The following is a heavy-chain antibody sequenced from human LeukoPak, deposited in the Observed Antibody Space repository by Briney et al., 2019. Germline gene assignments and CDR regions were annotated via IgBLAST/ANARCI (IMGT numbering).Heavy chain of an antibody. CDR1: GGTFSSYA. J-gene: IGHJ6*03. V-gene: IGHV1-69*05. CDR3: ARGGSGSLSLPLGYMDV. Sequence: ASVKVSCKASGGTFSSYAISWVRQAPGQGLEWMGGIIPIFGTANYAQKFQGRVTITTDESTSTAYMELSSLRSEDTAVYCCARGGSGSLSLPLGYMDVWGKGTTVTVSS. D-gene: IGHD3-10*01. CDR2: IIPIFGTA.